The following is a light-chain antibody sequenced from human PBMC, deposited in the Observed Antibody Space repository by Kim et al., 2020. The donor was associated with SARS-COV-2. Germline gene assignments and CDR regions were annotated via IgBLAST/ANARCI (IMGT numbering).Light chain of an antibody. J-gene: IGKJ4*01. CDR2: AAS. V-gene: IGKV1-9*01. CDR3: QQSNIYPLT. CDR1: QGISSY. Sequence: IQLTQSPSSLSASVGDRVTITCRASQGISSYLAWYQQKPGKAPNLLIYAASTLQSGVPSRFSGSGSGTDFTLIISSLQPEDFATYYCQQSNIYPLTFGGGTKVDIK.